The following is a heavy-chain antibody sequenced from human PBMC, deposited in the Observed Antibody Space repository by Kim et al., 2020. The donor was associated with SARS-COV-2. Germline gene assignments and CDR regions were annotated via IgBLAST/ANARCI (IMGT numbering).Heavy chain of an antibody. CDR3: ARNYGDLDC. V-gene: IGHV1-2*02. Sequence: GGTNYAQKLQGRVTMTRDTSITTAYMELSRLRSDDTAMYYCARNYGDLDCWGQGTLVTVSS. J-gene: IGHJ4*02. D-gene: IGHD4-17*01. CDR2: GGT.